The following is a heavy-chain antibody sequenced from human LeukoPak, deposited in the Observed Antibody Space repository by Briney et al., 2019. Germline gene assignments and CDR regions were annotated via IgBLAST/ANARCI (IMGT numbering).Heavy chain of an antibody. D-gene: IGHD2-15*01. V-gene: IGHV4-61*01. CDR2: IYYSGST. Sequence: SETLSLTCTVSGGSVSSGSYYWSWIRQPPGKGLEWIGYIYYSGSTNYNPSLKSRVTISVDTSKNQFSLKLSSVTAADTAVYYCARDARPQSRYCSGGSCPFDPWGQGTLVTVSS. CDR1: GGSVSSGSYY. CDR3: ARDARPQSRYCSGGSCPFDP. J-gene: IGHJ5*02.